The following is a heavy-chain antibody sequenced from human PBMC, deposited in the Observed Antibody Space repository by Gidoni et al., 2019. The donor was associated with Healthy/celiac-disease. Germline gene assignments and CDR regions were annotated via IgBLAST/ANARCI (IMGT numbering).Heavy chain of an antibody. D-gene: IGHD3-22*01. J-gene: IGHJ3*02. V-gene: IGHV1-69*01. CDR3: ARDVSYYDSSGNHYAFDI. Sequence: QVQLVQSGAEVKKPGSSVKVSCKASGGTFSSYAISWVRRAPGQGLEWMGGIIPIFGTANYAQKFQGRVTITADESTSTAYMELSSLRSEDTAVYYCARDVSYYDSSGNHYAFDIWGQGTMVTVSS. CDR2: IIPIFGTA. CDR1: GGTFSSYA.